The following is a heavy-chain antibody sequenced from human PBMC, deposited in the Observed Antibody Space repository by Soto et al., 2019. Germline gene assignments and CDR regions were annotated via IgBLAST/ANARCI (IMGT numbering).Heavy chain of an antibody. J-gene: IGHJ4*02. CDR1: GFSFDNYA. D-gene: IGHD3-22*01. CDR3: ARSGVPISGYKYYFDY. CDR2: IYSGGST. V-gene: IGHV3-53*04. Sequence: GGSLRLSCAASGFSFDNYAMYWVRQTPGKGLEWVSVIYSGGSTYYADSVKGRFTISRHNSKNTLYLQMNSLRVEDTAVYYCARSGVPISGYKYYFDYWGQGTLVTVSS.